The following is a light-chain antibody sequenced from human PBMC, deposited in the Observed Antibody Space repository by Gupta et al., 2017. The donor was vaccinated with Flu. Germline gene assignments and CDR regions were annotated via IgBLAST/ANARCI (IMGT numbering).Light chain of an antibody. CDR2: LGS. CDR3: MQALQTPVT. J-gene: IGKJ3*01. Sequence: DIVMTQSPLSLLVTPGEPASISCRSSQSLLHSNGYNYLDWYLQKPGQSPQLLIYLGSTRSSGVPDRFSGSRSGTYFTLKISRVEAADVGVYYCMQALQTPVTFGPGTKVDIK. CDR1: QSLLHSNGYNY. V-gene: IGKV2-28*01.